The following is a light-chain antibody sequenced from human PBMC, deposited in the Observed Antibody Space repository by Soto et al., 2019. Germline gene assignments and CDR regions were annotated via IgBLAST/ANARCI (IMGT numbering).Light chain of an antibody. CDR1: QRVTSN. J-gene: IGKJ1*01. Sequence: TQSPATLSLSPGERAILSCRASQRVTSNLAWYQQKPGQSPRLLIYGMSIRATGVPDRFSGSGSGTDFTLTITTLEPEDFAVYYCQQYGSSPRTFGLGTKVEIK. CDR2: GMS. CDR3: QQYGSSPRT. V-gene: IGKV3-20*01.